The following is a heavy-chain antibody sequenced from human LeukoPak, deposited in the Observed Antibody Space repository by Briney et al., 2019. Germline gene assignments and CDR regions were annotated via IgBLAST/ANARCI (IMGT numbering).Heavy chain of an antibody. CDR1: GYTFTSYS. CDR3: ARVAYYDILTGYYTEPVPDWNWFDP. D-gene: IGHD3-9*01. Sequence: GASVKVSCKASGYTFTSYSISWVRQAPGQGLEWMGWISAYNGNTNYAQKLQGRVTMTTDTSTSTAYMELRGLRSDDTAVYYCARVAYYDILTGYYTEPVPDWNWFDPWGQGTLVTVSS. V-gene: IGHV1-18*01. CDR2: ISAYNGNT. J-gene: IGHJ5*02.